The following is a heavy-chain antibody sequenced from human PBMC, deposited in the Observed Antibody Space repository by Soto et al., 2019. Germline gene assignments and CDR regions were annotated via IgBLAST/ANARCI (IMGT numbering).Heavy chain of an antibody. CDR2: IYPGDSDT. CDR1: GYGFTSYW. CDR3: ASSGSSPLNWFDP. V-gene: IGHV5-51*01. Sequence: GESLKISCKGSGYGFTSYWIGWVRQMPGKGLEWMGIIYPGDSDTRYSPSFQGQVTISADKSISTAYLQWSSLKASDTAMYYCASSGSSPLNWFDPWGQGTLVTVSS. J-gene: IGHJ5*02. D-gene: IGHD6-13*01.